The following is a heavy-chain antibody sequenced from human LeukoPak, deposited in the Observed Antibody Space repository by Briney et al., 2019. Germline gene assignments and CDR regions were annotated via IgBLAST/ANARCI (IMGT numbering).Heavy chain of an antibody. V-gene: IGHV4-59*12. D-gene: IGHD5-12*01. J-gene: IGHJ4*02. CDR1: GGSISSYY. CDR2: IYYSGST. CDR3: ASGGYDLPFDY. Sequence: SETLSLTCTVSGGSISSYYWSWIRQPPGKGLEWIGYIYYSGSTNYNPSLKSRVTISVDKSKNQFSLKLSSVTAADTAMYYCASGGYDLPFDYWGQGTLVTVSS.